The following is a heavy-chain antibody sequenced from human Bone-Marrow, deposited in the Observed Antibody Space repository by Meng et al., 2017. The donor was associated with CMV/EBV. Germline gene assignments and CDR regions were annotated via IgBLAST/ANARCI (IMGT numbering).Heavy chain of an antibody. V-gene: IGHV4-39*07. CDR1: GGSISSSSYY. J-gene: IGHJ6*02. CDR2: IYYSGST. Sequence: SETLSLTCTVSGGSISSSSYYWGWIRQPPGKGLEWIGSIYYSGSTYYNPSLKSRVTISVDTSKNQFSLKLSSVTAADTAVYYCARERRYGDYGMDVWGQGTTVTVSS. CDR3: ARERRYGDYGMDV. D-gene: IGHD4-17*01.